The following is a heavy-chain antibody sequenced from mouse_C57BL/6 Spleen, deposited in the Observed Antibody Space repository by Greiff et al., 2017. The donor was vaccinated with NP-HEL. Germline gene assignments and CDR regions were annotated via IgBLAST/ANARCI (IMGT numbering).Heavy chain of an antibody. Sequence: VQVVESGAELAKPGASVKLSCKASGYTFTSYWMHWVKQRPGQGLEWIGYINPSSGYTKYNQKFKDKATLTADKSSSTAYMQLSSLTYEDSAVYYCARITTVVAKAYWGQGTLVTVSA. D-gene: IGHD1-1*01. CDR1: GYTFTSYW. V-gene: IGHV1-7*01. CDR3: ARITTVVAKAY. CDR2: INPSSGYT. J-gene: IGHJ3*01.